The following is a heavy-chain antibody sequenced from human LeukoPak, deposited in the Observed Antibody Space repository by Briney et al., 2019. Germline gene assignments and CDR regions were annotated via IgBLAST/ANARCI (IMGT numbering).Heavy chain of an antibody. V-gene: IGHV3-33*01. CDR2: IYYDGSKK. J-gene: IGHJ4*02. D-gene: IGHD3-16*01. CDR1: RFTFKNYG. CDR3: ARSLGETTFDY. Sequence: GGSLRLSCAASRFTFKNYGMHWVRQAPGKGLEWVAVIYYDGSKKYYADSVKGRFTISRDNSKNTVHLEMSSLRVEDTAVYHCARSLGETTFDYWGQGTLVTVS.